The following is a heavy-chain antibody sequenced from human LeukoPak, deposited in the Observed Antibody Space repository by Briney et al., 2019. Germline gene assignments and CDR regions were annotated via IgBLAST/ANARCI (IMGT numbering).Heavy chain of an antibody. J-gene: IGHJ5*02. D-gene: IGHD3-3*01. CDR3: ARASDYDFWSGYYGFDP. CDR1: GFTFSSYG. V-gene: IGHV3-33*01. Sequence: GRSLRLSCAASGFTFSSYGMHWVRQAPGKGLEWVAVIWYDGSNKYYADSVKGRFTISRDNSKNTLYLQMNSLRAEDTAVYYCARASDYDFWSGYYGFDPWGQGTLVTVSS. CDR2: IWYDGSNK.